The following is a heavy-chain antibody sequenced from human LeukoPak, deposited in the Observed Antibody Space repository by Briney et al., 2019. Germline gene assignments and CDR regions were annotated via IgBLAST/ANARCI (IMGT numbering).Heavy chain of an antibody. J-gene: IGHJ5*02. V-gene: IGHV5-51*01. CDR3: ARRGQQPYDTRWFDP. CDR2: IYPGDSDT. D-gene: IGHD6-13*01. Sequence: PGESLKISCKGSGYSFTSYWIGWVRQMPGKGLEWMGIIYPGDSDTRYSPSFQGQVTISADKSISTAYLQWSSLKASDTAMYYCARRGQQPYDTRWFDPWGQGTLVTVSS. CDR1: GYSFTSYW.